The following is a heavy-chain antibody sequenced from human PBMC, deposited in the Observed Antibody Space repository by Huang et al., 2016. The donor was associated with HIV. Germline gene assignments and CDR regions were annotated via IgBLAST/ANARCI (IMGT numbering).Heavy chain of an antibody. CDR3: ARARGYYDSSVSYYFDY. V-gene: IGHV1-69*13. Sequence: QVQLVQSGAEVKKPGSSVKVSCKASGGTFSSYAISWVRQAPGTGLEWMGGIIPNFGTANYAQKFQGRVTITADESTSTADMELSSLRSEDTAVYYCARARGYYDSSVSYYFDYWGQGTLVTVSS. CDR2: IIPNFGTA. J-gene: IGHJ4*02. D-gene: IGHD3-22*01. CDR1: GGTFSSYA.